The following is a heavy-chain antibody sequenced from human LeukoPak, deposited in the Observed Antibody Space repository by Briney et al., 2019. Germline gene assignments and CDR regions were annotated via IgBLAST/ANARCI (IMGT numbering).Heavy chain of an antibody. V-gene: IGHV4-59*01. CDR3: ARGGPPSSSWYLYYYYYYGMDV. J-gene: IGHJ6*02. Sequence: SETLSLTCTVSGGSISSYYWSWIRQPPGKGLEWIGYIYYSGSTSYNPSLKSRVTISVDTSKNQFSLKLSSVTAADTAVYYCARGGPPSSSWYLYYYYYYGMDVWGQGTTVTVSS. CDR1: GGSISSYY. CDR2: IYYSGST. D-gene: IGHD6-13*01.